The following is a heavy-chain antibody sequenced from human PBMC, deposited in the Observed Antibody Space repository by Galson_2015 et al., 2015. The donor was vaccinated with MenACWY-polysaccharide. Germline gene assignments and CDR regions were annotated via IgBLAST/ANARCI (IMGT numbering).Heavy chain of an antibody. D-gene: IGHD2-15*01. CDR2: ITGSGGST. J-gene: IGHJ5*02. CDR1: GFTFSTYG. CDR3: AKEGSCSGGSCSGWFDP. V-gene: IGHV3-23*01. Sequence: SLRLSCAASGFTFSTYGMSWVRQAPGKGLEWVSAITGSGGSTYYADSVKGRFTISRDNSKNTVYLQMNSLRAEDTAVYYCAKEGSCSGGSCSGWFDPWGQGTLVTVSP.